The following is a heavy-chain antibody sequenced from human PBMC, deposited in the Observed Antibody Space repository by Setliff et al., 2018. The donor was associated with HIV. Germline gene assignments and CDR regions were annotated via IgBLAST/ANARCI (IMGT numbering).Heavy chain of an antibody. Sequence: GASVKVSCKTTGGTFNIFSITWVRQAPGQRLEWMGWIHAGNGYTKYSQKVQGRVTMTTDTSTSTAYMELRSLRSDDTAVYYCARDVDYTDAFDIWGQGTMVTVSS. J-gene: IGHJ3*02. D-gene: IGHD4-4*01. CDR3: ARDVDYTDAFDI. CDR1: GGTFNIFS. CDR2: IHAGNGYT. V-gene: IGHV1-18*01.